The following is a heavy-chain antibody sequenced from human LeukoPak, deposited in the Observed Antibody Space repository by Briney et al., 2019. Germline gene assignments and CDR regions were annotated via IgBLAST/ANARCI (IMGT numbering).Heavy chain of an antibody. V-gene: IGHV3-21*01. CDR2: ISSSSSYI. Sequence: GGSLRLSCAASGFTFSSYSMNWVRQAPGKGLEWGSSISSSSSYIYYADSVKSRFTISRDNAKNSLYLQMNSLRAEDTAVYYCARERRLWTYYFDYWGQGTLVTVSS. CDR3: ARERRLWTYYFDY. D-gene: IGHD5-18*01. J-gene: IGHJ4*02. CDR1: GFTFSSYS.